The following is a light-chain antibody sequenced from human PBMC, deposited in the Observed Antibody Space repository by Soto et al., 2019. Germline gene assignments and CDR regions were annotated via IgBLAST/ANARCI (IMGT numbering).Light chain of an antibody. V-gene: IGKV3-20*01. J-gene: IGKJ1*01. Sequence: EIVLTQSPGTLSLSPGERATLSCRASQSVSSNYLAWYQQKPGQAPRLLIYGASSRATGIPDRFSGSGSGTEFTLTISRLAPEDFAVYYCQQYGSSPETFGQGTKVDI. CDR1: QSVSSNY. CDR3: QQYGSSPET. CDR2: GAS.